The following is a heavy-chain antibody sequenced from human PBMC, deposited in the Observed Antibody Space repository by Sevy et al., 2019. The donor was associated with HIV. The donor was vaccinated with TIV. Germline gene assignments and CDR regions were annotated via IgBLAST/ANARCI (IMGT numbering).Heavy chain of an antibody. Sequence: GGSLRLSCAASGFTFSSYGMHWVRQAPGKGLEWVALIGFEGSNTYYADSVKGRFTISRDIAKNTLHLQMNSLRGEDTAVYYCARDLEFYDNGDYGPDFMPDHWGQGTLVTVSS. CDR1: GFTFSSYG. D-gene: IGHD4-17*01. J-gene: IGHJ4*02. V-gene: IGHV3-33*01. CDR3: ARDLEFYDNGDYGPDFMPDH. CDR2: IGFEGSNT.